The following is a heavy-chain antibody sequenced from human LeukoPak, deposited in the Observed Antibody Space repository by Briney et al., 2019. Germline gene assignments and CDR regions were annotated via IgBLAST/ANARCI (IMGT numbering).Heavy chain of an antibody. CDR3: ARERGYDFWSGGRLDY. CDR1: GGTFSSYA. V-gene: IGHV1-69*05. CDR2: IIPIFGTA. J-gene: IGHJ4*02. D-gene: IGHD3-3*01. Sequence: SVKVSCKASGGTFSSYAISWVRQAPGQGLEWKGRIIPIFGTANYAQKFQGRATITTDESTTTAYMELSSLRSEDTAVYYCARERGYDFWSGGRLDYWGQGTLVTVSP.